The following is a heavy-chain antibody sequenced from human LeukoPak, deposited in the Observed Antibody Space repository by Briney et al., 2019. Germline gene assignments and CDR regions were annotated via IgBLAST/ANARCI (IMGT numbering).Heavy chain of an antibody. CDR2: IYYSGST. V-gene: IGHV4-59*01. D-gene: IGHD2-21*02. Sequence: SETLSLTCTVSGGSISSYYWSWIRQPPGKGLEWIGYIYYSGSTYYNPSLKSRVTISVDTSKNQFSLKLSSVTAADTAVYYCARGVLAYCGADCYDDAFDSWGQGTMVTVSS. J-gene: IGHJ3*02. CDR3: ARGVLAYCGADCYDDAFDS. CDR1: GGSISSYY.